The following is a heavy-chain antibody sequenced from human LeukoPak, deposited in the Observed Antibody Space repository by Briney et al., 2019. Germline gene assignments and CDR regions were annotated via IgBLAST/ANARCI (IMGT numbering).Heavy chain of an antibody. D-gene: IGHD2-15*01. J-gene: IGHJ5*02. V-gene: IGHV5-51*01. CDR1: GYSFFRYW. CDR2: IYPGDSDT. CDR3: ARLYCSGGSCYSGFDP. Sequence: GESLKISCQASGYSFFRYWIGWVRQMPGKGLEWMGIIYPGDSDTRYSPSFQGQVTISADRSVSTAYLQWSSLKASDTAMYYCARLYCSGGSCYSGFDPWGQGTLVTVSS.